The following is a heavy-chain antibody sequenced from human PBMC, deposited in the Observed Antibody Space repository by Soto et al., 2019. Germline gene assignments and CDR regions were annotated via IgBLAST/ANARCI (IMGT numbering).Heavy chain of an antibody. CDR3: AKGRDEYSSAWFVD. D-gene: IGHD6-19*01. CDR2: ISGSGRST. Sequence: PGGSLRLSCAASGFTFNNYAMTWVRQAPGKGLEWVSGISGSGRSTYYADSVEGLFTISRDNSKNTLYLQMNSLRDEDTALYYCAKGRDEYSSAWFVDWGQGTLVTVSS. J-gene: IGHJ5*02. CDR1: GFTFNNYA. V-gene: IGHV3-23*01.